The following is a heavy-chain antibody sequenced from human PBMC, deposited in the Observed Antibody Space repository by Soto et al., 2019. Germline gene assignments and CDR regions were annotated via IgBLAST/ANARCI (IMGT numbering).Heavy chain of an antibody. CDR1: GVSISSGNW. CDR2: IFHDGTA. V-gene: IGHV4-4*02. Sequence: SETVALTCAVSGVSISSGNWWTWVRQTPQRGLEYIGEIFHDGTANYYPSFERRVAISVDTSKNQFSLKLTSVTAADTAIYFCARRAYDTRLHYMSFVFWGQGALVTVSS. D-gene: IGHD3-10*01. CDR3: ARRAYDTRLHYMSFVF. J-gene: IGHJ4*02.